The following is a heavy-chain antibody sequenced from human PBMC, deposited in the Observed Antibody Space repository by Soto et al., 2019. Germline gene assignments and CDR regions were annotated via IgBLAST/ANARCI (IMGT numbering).Heavy chain of an antibody. CDR1: GASITSSNW. J-gene: IGHJ4*02. CDR3: AIETVAGRDY. Sequence: SETLSLTCAVSGASITSSNWWSWVRQPPGKGLEWIGEMYASGSTSYNPSLKSRLTISVDKSKNQLSLNLDSVTAADTALYYCAIETVAGRDYCGQGSLVTVSS. V-gene: IGHV4-4*02. CDR2: MYASGST. D-gene: IGHD6-19*01.